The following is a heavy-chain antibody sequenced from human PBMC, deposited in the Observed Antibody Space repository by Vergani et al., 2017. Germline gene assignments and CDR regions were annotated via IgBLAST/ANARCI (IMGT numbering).Heavy chain of an antibody. Sequence: EVQLVESGGGLVKPGGSLRLSCAASGFTFSSYSMNWVRQAPGKGLEWVSSISSSSSYIYYADSVKGRFTISRDNAKNSLYLQMNSLRAEDTAVYYCARQVAVAGKWWGPYYYYGMDVWGQGTTVTVSS. CDR3: ARQVAVAGKWWGPYYYYGMDV. D-gene: IGHD6-19*01. V-gene: IGHV3-21*01. CDR1: GFTFSSYS. J-gene: IGHJ6*02. CDR2: ISSSSSYI.